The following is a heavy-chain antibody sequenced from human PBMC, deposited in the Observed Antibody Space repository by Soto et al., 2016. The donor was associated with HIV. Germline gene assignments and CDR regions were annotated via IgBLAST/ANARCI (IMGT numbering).Heavy chain of an antibody. V-gene: IGHV3-20*04. D-gene: IGHD1-26*01. Sequence: EVQLVEYGGGVVRPGGSLRLSCAASGFSFDDYGMNWVRQAPGKGLEWVSGINWNGGSISYADSVKGRFSISRDNAKNSLHLLMDNLRAEDTAFYYCAREKVGTLLRYFDLWGRGTLVTVSS. J-gene: IGHJ2*01. CDR2: INWNGGSI. CDR1: GFSFDDYG. CDR3: AREKVGTLLRYFDL.